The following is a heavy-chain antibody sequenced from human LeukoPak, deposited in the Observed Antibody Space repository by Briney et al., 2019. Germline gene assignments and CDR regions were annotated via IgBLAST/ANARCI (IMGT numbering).Heavy chain of an antibody. Sequence: SETLSLTCAVYDGSFSGFYWSWIRQPPGKGLEWIGEINHSGSTNYNPSLKSRVTISVDTSKNQFSLKLSSVTAADTAVYYCARGPTSSGYYYGFDYWGQGTLVTVSS. CDR2: INHSGST. J-gene: IGHJ4*02. V-gene: IGHV4-34*01. D-gene: IGHD3-22*01. CDR1: DGSFSGFY. CDR3: ARGPTSSGYYYGFDY.